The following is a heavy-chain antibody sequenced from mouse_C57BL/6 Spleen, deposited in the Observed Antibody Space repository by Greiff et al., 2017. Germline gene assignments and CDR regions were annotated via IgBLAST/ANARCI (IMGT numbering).Heavy chain of an antibody. Sequence: VKLQQPGAELVMPGASVKLSCKASGYTFTSYWMHWVKQRPGQGLEWIGEIDPSDSYTNYNQKFKGKSTLTVDKSSSTAYMQLSSLTSEDSAVYYCARRGLTGMDFDYWGQGTTLTVSS. J-gene: IGHJ2*01. CDR3: ARRGLTGMDFDY. CDR1: GYTFTSYW. CDR2: IDPSDSYT. V-gene: IGHV1-69*01. D-gene: IGHD4-1*01.